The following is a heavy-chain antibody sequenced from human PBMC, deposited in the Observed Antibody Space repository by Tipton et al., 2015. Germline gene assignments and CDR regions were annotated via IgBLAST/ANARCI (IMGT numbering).Heavy chain of an antibody. V-gene: IGHV4-39*07. D-gene: IGHD4-23*01. Sequence: TLSLTCTVSGGSISSSSYYWAWIRQPPGKGLEWIGSLYFSGSTYYNPSLKSRVTISIDRLKNQFSLKLSSVTAADTAMYYCARARGRHGGLFDSWGQGTLVTVSS. CDR3: ARARGRHGGLFDS. CDR1: GGSISSSSYY. CDR2: LYFSGST. J-gene: IGHJ4*02.